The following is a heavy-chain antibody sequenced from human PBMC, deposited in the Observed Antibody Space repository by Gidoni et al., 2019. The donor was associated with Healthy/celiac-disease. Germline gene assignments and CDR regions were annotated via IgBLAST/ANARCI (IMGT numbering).Heavy chain of an antibody. CDR2: ISAYNDNT. CDR3: ARVSGDHYYYYYYMDV. Sequence: QVHLVQSGAEVKKPRASVTASCKAPGYTFTSYGISWVRQAPGQGLEWMGWISAYNDNTNYAQKLQGRVTMTTDTSTSTAYMELRSLRSDDTAVYYCARVSGDHYYYYYYMDVWGKGTTVTVSS. D-gene: IGHD7-27*01. CDR1: GYTFTSYG. V-gene: IGHV1-18*01. J-gene: IGHJ6*03.